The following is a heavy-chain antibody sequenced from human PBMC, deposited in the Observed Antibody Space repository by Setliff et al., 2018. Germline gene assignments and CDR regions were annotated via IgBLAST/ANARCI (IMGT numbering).Heavy chain of an antibody. CDR1: GYTFTSYD. Sequence: GASVKVSCKASGYTFTSYDINWVRQATGQGLEWMGWINPNSGNTGYAQKFKGRFTISRDDSRNTLSLQMNDLTVDDTAVYYSTRAWHLGRNVRGIVGDYYGMDVWGRGTTVTVSS. CDR2: INPNSGNT. V-gene: IGHV1-8*02. D-gene: IGHD3-10*02. CDR3: TRAWHLGRNVRGIVGDYYGMDV. J-gene: IGHJ6*02.